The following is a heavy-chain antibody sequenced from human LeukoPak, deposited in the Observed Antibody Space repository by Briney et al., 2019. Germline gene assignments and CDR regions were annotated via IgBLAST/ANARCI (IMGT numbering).Heavy chain of an antibody. D-gene: IGHD3-22*01. V-gene: IGHV7-4-1*02. Sequence: GASVKVSCKASGCTFTSYAMNWVRQAPGQGLEWMGWINTNTGNPTYAQGFTGRFVFSSDTSVSTAYLQISSLKAEDTAVYYCARDQTYYDSSGRAFDIWGQGTMVTVSS. CDR1: GCTFTSYA. J-gene: IGHJ3*02. CDR3: ARDQTYYDSSGRAFDI. CDR2: INTNTGNP.